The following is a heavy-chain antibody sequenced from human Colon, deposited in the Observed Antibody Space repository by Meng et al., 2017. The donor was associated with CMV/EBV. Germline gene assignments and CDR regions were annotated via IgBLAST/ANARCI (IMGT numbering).Heavy chain of an antibody. CDR2: MSGSGGST. CDR3: AKDGACSSSSCQTPLDY. J-gene: IGHJ4*02. V-gene: IGHV3-23*01. D-gene: IGHD2-2*01. Sequence: GGSLRLSCAASGFTFSSYAMSWVRQAPGKGLEWVSVMSGSGGSTNYADSVKGRFTISRDNSKSTLYLQMNSLRAEDTAIYYCAKDGACSSSSCQTPLDYWGQGTLVTSPQ. CDR1: GFTFSSYA.